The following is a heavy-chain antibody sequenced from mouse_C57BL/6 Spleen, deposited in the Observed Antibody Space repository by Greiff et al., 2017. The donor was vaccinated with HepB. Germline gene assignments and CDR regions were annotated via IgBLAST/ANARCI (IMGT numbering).Heavy chain of an antibody. V-gene: IGHV1-52*01. Sequence: QVQLQQPGAELVRPGSSVKLSCKASGYTFTSYWMHWVKQRPIQGLEWIGNIDPSDSETHYNQKFKDKATLTVDKSSSTAYMQLSSLTSEDSAVYYCARGVTTTVVAKGYFDVWGTGTTVTVSS. J-gene: IGHJ1*03. CDR1: GYTFTSYW. D-gene: IGHD1-1*01. CDR2: IDPSDSET. CDR3: ARGVTTTVVAKGYFDV.